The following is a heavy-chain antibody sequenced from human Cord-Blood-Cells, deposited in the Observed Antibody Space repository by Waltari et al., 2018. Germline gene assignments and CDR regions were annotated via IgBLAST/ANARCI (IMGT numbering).Heavy chain of an antibody. V-gene: IGHV1-69*01. CDR3: ASTYSSSPFDY. D-gene: IGHD6-13*01. J-gene: IGHJ4*02. CDR2: IIPILGTA. CDR1: GGTFGGHA. Sequence: ARLVQSGAEVNQPGSSAKVHCKASGGTFGGHATSWVRQAPGQGLEWMGGIIPILGTANYAQKFQGRVTITADESTSTAYMELSSLRSEDTAVYYCASTYSSSPFDYWGQGTLVTVSS.